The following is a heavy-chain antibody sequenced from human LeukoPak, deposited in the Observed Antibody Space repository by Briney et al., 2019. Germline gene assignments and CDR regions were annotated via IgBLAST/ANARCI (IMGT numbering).Heavy chain of an antibody. CDR1: GFTFVDYA. D-gene: IGHD3-3*01. V-gene: IGHV3-9*01. J-gene: IGHJ4*02. CDR2: VSWNSGRI. CDR3: AKDNVRLRSGLGFDY. Sequence: GRSLRLSCAASGFTFVDYAMHWVRPAPREGLGCVSGVSWNSGRIGYADSVKGRFTISRDNAKNSLYLQMNSLRAEDTALYYCAKDNVRLRSGLGFDYWGQGTLVTVSS.